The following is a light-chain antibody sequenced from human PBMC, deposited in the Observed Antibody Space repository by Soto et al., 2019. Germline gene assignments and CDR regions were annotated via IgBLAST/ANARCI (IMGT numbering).Light chain of an antibody. V-gene: IGKV3D-15*01. J-gene: IGKJ4*01. Sequence: EVVLTQSPGTLSLSPGERATLSCRASQSVAANYLAWYQQKRGQAPRLLIYGASSRATGIPARFSGSGSGTEFTLTISSLQSEDFAVYYCQQYNNWPLTFGGGTKVEIK. CDR2: GAS. CDR1: QSVAANY. CDR3: QQYNNWPLT.